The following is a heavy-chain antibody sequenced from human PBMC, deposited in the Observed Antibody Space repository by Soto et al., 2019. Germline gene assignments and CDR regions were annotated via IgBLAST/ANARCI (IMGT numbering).Heavy chain of an antibody. CDR3: AAGFPPDY. J-gene: IGHJ4*02. CDR1: GFTFSSSW. D-gene: IGHD3-10*01. CDR2: IKEDGSEK. Sequence: EVHLVESGGGLVQPGGSLKLSCAASGFTFSSSWMNWVRQAPGKGLEWVANIKEDGSEKYYVYSVKGRFTISRDNAEYSLSLQMNSLRVEDTAVYYCAAGFPPDYWGKGTLVTVSS. V-gene: IGHV3-7*01.